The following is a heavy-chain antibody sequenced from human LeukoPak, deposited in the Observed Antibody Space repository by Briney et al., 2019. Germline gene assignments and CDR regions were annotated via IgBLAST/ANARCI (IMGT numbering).Heavy chain of an antibody. CDR1: GFNFSNYW. Sequence: GGSLRLSCVASGFNFSNYWMNWVRQAPGKGLEWVANIKEDGSEKYYVDSVKGRFTISRDNAKNSVYLQMSSLRDEDTAVYYCTTGLGYGDNWGQGTLVTVSS. CDR3: TTGLGYGDN. J-gene: IGHJ4*02. V-gene: IGHV3-7*03. CDR2: IKEDGSEK. D-gene: IGHD5-18*01.